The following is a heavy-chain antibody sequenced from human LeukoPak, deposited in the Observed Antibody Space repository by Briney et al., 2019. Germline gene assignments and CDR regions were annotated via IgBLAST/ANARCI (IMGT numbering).Heavy chain of an antibody. Sequence: PGGSLRLSCAASGFSFDSHIMHWVRQAPGKGLEWVAGIWYDGSRRHYGDSVEGRFSVSRDNSRNTLDLQMNSLTADDTAIYYCAKDKWEERGNYYHHFDYWGQGILVIVSS. D-gene: IGHD1-26*01. J-gene: IGHJ4*02. CDR2: IWYDGSRR. CDR1: GFSFDSHI. CDR3: AKDKWEERGNYYHHFDY. V-gene: IGHV3-33*06.